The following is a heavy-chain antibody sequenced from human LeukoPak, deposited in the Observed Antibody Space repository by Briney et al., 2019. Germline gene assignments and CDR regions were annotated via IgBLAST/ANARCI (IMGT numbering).Heavy chain of an antibody. CDR2: IYYSGST. CDR3: ARVTNGYCSGGSCSSRGALGY. J-gene: IGHJ4*02. V-gene: IGHV4-59*01. CDR1: GGSISGYY. Sequence: PSETLSLTCTVSGGSISGYYWSWIRRPPGKGLEWIGYIYYSGSTSYNPSLKSRVTISVDTSKNQFSLKLSSVTAADTAVYYCARVTNGYCSGGSCSSRGALGYWGQGTLVTVSS. D-gene: IGHD2-15*01.